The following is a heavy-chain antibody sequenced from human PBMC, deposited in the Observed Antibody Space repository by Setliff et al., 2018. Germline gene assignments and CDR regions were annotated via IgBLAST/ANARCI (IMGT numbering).Heavy chain of an antibody. J-gene: IGHJ3*02. CDR3: ARDSSSSWYRSGNGEPDAFDI. D-gene: IGHD6-13*01. CDR1: GFAISSCW. CDR2: VNPDGSGK. Sequence: LRLSCVASGFAISSCWMSWVRQAPGKGLEWVANVNPDGSGKYYVDSVKGRFTISRDNAKNSLYLQMNSLRAEDTAVYYCARDSSSSWYRSGNGEPDAFDIWGQGTMVTVSS. V-gene: IGHV3-7*03.